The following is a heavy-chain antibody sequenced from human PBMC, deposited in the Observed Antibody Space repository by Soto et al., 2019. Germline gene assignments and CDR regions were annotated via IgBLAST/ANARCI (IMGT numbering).Heavy chain of an antibody. CDR2: ISGSGGST. Sequence: PGGSLRLSCAASGFTFSNYAMSWVRQAPGKGLEWVSGISGSGGSTYYADSVKGRFTISRDNSKNTLYVQMNSLRGEDTAVYHCAKGSMDCSTTNCLYYLDYWGQGTLVTVSS. J-gene: IGHJ4*02. V-gene: IGHV3-23*01. D-gene: IGHD2-2*01. CDR1: GFTFSNYA. CDR3: AKGSMDCSTTNCLYYLDY.